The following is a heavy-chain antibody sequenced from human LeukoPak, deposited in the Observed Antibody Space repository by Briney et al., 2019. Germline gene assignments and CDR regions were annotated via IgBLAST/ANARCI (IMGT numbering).Heavy chain of an antibody. CDR1: GGSISSSSYY. D-gene: IGHD3-22*01. J-gene: IGHJ4*02. V-gene: IGHV4-39*01. Sequence: SETLSLTCTVSGGSISSSSYYWGWIRQPPGKGLEWIGSIHYSGSTYYNPSLKSRVTISVDTSKNQFSLKLSSVTAADMAVYYCARLGIEDYYDSSGFFDYWGQGTLVTVSS. CDR2: IHYSGST. CDR3: ARLGIEDYYDSSGFFDY.